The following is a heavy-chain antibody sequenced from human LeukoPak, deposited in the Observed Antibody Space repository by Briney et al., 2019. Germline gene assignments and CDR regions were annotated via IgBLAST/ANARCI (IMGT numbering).Heavy chain of an antibody. CDR3: AKDPAYATFDY. J-gene: IGHJ4*02. D-gene: IGHD4-17*01. CDR2: LSGSGGST. V-gene: IGHV3-23*01. CDR1: GSTFSSYA. Sequence: GGSLRLSCAASGSTFSSYAMSWVRQAPGKGLEWVSALSGSGGSTYYADSVKGRFTISRDNSKNTLYLQMNSLRAEDTAVYYCAKDPAYATFDYWGQGTLVTVSS.